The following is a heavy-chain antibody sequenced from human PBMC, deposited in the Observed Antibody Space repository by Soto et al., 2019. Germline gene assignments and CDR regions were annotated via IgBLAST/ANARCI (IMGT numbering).Heavy chain of an antibody. Sequence: GGSRILSCTASGFTLISYAIHWVRQAPGKGLEWVTVISKGGSNLYFADSVKGRFIISRDNVKDSLYLQMSSLSAEDTALYYCARVVGVAGGRRIWLDPWGQGTLVTVS. D-gene: IGHD6-13*01. J-gene: IGHJ5*02. V-gene: IGHV3-30-3*01. CDR2: ISKGGSNL. CDR3: ARVVGVAGGRRIWLDP. CDR1: GFTLISYA.